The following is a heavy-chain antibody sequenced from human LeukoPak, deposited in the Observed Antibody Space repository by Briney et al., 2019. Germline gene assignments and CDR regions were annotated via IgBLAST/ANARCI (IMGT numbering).Heavy chain of an antibody. V-gene: IGHV4-34*01. CDR1: GGSFSGYY. J-gene: IGHJ4*02. D-gene: IGHD2-15*01. CDR3: ARGGGYCSY. Sequence: PSETLSLTCAVYGGSFSGYYWSWIRQPPGKGLEWIGEINHSGSTNYNPSLKSRVTISVDTSKNQFSLKLSSVTAADTAVYYCARGGGYCSYWSQGTLVTVSS. CDR2: INHSGST.